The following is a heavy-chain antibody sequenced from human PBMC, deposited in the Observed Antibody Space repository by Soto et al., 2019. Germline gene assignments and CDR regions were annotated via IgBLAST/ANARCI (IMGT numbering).Heavy chain of an antibody. CDR2: IYQSGST. CDR1: NNSFSGCY. CDR3: ARAAVKVFGVGMDV. V-gene: IGHV4-34*01. J-gene: IGHJ6*02. D-gene: IGHD3-3*01. Sequence: SEPLSLTCAAHNNSFSGCYWSWLRHPPAKGWEWVGVIYQSGSTNYNPALHSRVNISVDTSKNQFSLNLSSVTATNTAEYDCARAAVKVFGVGMDVWGQGATGNV.